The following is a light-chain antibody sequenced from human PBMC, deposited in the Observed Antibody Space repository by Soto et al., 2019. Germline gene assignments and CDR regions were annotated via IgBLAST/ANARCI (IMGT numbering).Light chain of an antibody. CDR1: QSVSSSY. J-gene: IGKJ4*01. V-gene: IGKV3-20*01. Sequence: LVLTQSPGTLSLSPWARASLSCRSSQSVSSSYLAWYQQKPGQAPRLLIYGASSRATGIPDRFSGSGSGTDFTLTISRLEPEDFAVYYCQQYNNWPLNFGGGTKVDIK. CDR3: QQYNNWPLN. CDR2: GAS.